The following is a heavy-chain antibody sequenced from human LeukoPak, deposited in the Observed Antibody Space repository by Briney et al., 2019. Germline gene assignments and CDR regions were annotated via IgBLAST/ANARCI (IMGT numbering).Heavy chain of an antibody. Sequence: PGGSLRLSCAASGFTFSSYGMHWVRQAPGKGLEGVAFIRYDGSNKYYADSVKGRFTISRDNSKNTLYLQMNSLRAEDTAVYYCAKDREKNDYSVYGSDSWGQGTLVTVSS. V-gene: IGHV3-30*02. CDR3: AKDREKNDYSVYGSDS. CDR1: GFTFSSYG. CDR2: IRYDGSNK. J-gene: IGHJ5*01. D-gene: IGHD4-11*01.